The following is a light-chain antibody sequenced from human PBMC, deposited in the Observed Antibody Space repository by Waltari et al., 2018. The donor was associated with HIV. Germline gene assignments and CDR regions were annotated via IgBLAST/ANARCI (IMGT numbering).Light chain of an antibody. CDR1: NSNIGTNP. CDR3: GAWDDSLHGPL. J-gene: IGLJ2*01. V-gene: IGLV1-44*01. Sequence: QSVLTQPPSASGTPGQRATIACSGSNSNIGTNPVEWSQQHPGTAPKLPIYSTNQRPSGVPDRCAGSKSGASGSLAIGGRQSEDEADYYCGAWDDSLHGPLFGGGTKLTVL. CDR2: STN.